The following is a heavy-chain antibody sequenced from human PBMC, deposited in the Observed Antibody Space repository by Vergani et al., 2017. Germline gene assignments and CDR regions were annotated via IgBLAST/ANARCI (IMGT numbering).Heavy chain of an antibody. CDR2: ISYDGSNK. CDR1: GFTFSSYA. V-gene: IGHV3-30-3*01. D-gene: IGHD3-3*01. J-gene: IGHJ4*02. Sequence: QVQLVESGGGVVQPGRSLRLSCAASGFTFSSYAMHWVRQAPGKGLEWVAVISYDGSNKYYADSVKGRFTISRDNSKNTLYLQMNSLRAEDTAVYYCARVTYDFWSGLENWGQGTLVTVSS. CDR3: ARVTYDFWSGLEN.